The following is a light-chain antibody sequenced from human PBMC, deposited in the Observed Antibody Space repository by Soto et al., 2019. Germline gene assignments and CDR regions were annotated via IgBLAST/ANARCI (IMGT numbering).Light chain of an antibody. CDR1: QTISSW. CDR2: KAS. CDR3: QHYNSYSGA. Sequence: DIKMTQNPSNLCGSGKDRDTISCRASQTISSWLAWYQQKPGKAPKLLIYKASTLKSGVPSRFSGSGSGTEFTLAISCLHPDDFATYYCQHYNSYSGAFGEGTKVDIK. V-gene: IGKV1-5*03. J-gene: IGKJ1*01.